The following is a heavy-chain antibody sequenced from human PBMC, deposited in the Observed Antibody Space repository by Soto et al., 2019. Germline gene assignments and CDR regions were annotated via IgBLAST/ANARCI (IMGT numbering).Heavy chain of an antibody. D-gene: IGHD2-2*01. Sequence: SVKVSCTASGSTFSSYAISWVRQAPGQGIEWMGGIIPIFGTANYAQKYQGRVTITADESTSTAYMELSSLRSEDTAVYYCARHGIVVVPAAMPQLDYWGQGTLVTAPQ. CDR2: IIPIFGTA. V-gene: IGHV1-69*13. CDR3: ARHGIVVVPAAMPQLDY. J-gene: IGHJ4*02. CDR1: GSTFSSYA.